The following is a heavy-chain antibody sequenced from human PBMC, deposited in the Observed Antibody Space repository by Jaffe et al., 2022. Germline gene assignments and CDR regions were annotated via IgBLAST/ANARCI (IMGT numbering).Heavy chain of an antibody. CDR3: ARDTGSFGDAFWYFDC. J-gene: IGHJ2*01. D-gene: IGHD1-26*01. V-gene: IGHV1-3*01. CDR2: INVRNGNI. CDR1: GYNFTTFD. Sequence: QVQLVQSGAEVKKPGASVRVSCKTSGYNFTTFDVHWVRQGPGQRPEWMGWINVRNGNIRYSDRFQGRVSITRDTSATTVYMELTKLEFEDTAIYYCARDTGSFGDAFWYFDCWGRGTLVTVSP.